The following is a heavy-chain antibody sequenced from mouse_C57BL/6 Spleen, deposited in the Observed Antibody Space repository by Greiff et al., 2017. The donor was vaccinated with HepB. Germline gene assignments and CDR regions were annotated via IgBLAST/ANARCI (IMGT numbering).Heavy chain of an antibody. CDR2: INPNNGGT. CDR1: GYTFTDYY. Sequence: VHVKQSGPELVKPGASVKISCKASGYTFTDYYMNWVKQSHGKSLEWIGDINPNNGGTSYNQKFKGKATLTVDKSSSTAYMELRSLTSEDSAVYYCARGSPDYWGQGTTLTVSS. CDR3: ARGSPDY. J-gene: IGHJ2*01. V-gene: IGHV1-26*01. D-gene: IGHD1-1*01.